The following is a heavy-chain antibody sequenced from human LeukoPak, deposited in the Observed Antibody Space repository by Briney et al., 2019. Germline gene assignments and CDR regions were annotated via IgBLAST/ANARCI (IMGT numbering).Heavy chain of an antibody. CDR1: GFTFSDHY. CDR2: TRNKANSYTT. CDR3: ARGVRLVGATYWYFDL. J-gene: IGHJ2*01. V-gene: IGHV3-72*01. D-gene: IGHD1-26*01. Sequence: GGSLRLSCAASGFTFSDHYMDSVCQAPGKGLGWVGRTRNKANSYTTEYTASVKGRFTISRDDSKNSLYLQMNSLKTEDTAVYYCARGVRLVGATYWYFDLWGRGTLVTVSS.